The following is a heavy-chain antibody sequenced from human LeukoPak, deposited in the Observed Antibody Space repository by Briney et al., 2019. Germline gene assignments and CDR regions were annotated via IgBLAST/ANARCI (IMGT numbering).Heavy chain of an antibody. D-gene: IGHD3-22*01. J-gene: IGHJ4*02. Sequence: SETLSLTCTVSGGSISSYYWSWIRQPPGKGLEWIGRIYTSGSTNYNPSLKSRVTMSVDTSKNQFSLKLSSVTAADTAVYYCARDYYDSSGYPLDYWGQGTLVTVSS. CDR3: ARDYYDSSGYPLDY. V-gene: IGHV4-4*07. CDR2: IYTSGST. CDR1: GGSISSYY.